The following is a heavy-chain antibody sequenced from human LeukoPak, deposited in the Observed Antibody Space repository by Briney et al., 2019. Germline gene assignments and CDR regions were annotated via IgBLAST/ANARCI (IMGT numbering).Heavy chain of an antibody. CDR2: MNPNSGNT. D-gene: IGHD3-16*02. J-gene: IGHJ4*02. CDR3: ARAMITFGRVIEL. Sequence: GASVRVSCKASGYTLTSYDINWVRQATGQGLEWMGWMNPNSGNTGYAQKFQGRVTMTRNTSISTAYMELSSLRSEDTAVYYCARAMITFGRVIELWGQGTLVTVSS. CDR1: GYTLTSYD. V-gene: IGHV1-8*01.